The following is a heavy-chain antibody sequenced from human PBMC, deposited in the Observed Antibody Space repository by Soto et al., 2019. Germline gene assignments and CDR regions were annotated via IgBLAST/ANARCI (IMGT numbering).Heavy chain of an antibody. CDR2: IYYSGST. CDR1: GGSISSYY. V-gene: IGHV4-59*01. J-gene: IGHJ4*02. CDR3: ARDSSSWYFDY. D-gene: IGHD6-13*01. Sequence: SETLSLTCTVSGGSISSYYWSWIRQPPGKGLEWIGCIYYSGSTNYNPSLKSRVTISVDTSKNQFSLKLSSVTAADTAVYYCARDSSSWYFDYWGQGTLVTVSS.